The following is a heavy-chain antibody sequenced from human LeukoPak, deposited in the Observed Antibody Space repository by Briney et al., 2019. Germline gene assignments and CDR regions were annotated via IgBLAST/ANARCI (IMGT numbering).Heavy chain of an antibody. Sequence: GASVKVSCKASGYTFTSYYMHWVRQAPGQGLEWMGIINPSGGSTSYAQRFQGRVTMTRDMSTSTVYMELSSLRSEDTAVYYCARDTLPYGDYGNWFDPWGQGTLVTVSS. CDR2: INPSGGST. CDR3: ARDTLPYGDYGNWFDP. D-gene: IGHD4-17*01. V-gene: IGHV1-46*01. J-gene: IGHJ5*02. CDR1: GYTFTSYY.